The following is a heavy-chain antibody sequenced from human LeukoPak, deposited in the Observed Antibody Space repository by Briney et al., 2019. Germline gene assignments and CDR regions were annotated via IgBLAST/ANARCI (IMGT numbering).Heavy chain of an antibody. CDR2: IRYDGSNK. D-gene: IGHD4-17*01. CDR3: AKEDPPAPGWTTVTTLDY. CDR1: GFTFSSYG. V-gene: IGHV3-30*02. J-gene: IGHJ4*02. Sequence: PGGSLRLSCAASGFTFSSYGMHWVRQAPGKGLEWVAFIRYDGSNKYYADSVKGRFTISRDNSKNTLYLQMNSLRAEDTAVYYCAKEDPPAPGWTTVTTLDYWGQGTLVTVSS.